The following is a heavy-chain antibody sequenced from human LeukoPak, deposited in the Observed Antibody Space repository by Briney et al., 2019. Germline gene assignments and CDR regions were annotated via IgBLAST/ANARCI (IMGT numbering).Heavy chain of an antibody. Sequence: GGSLRLSCAASGFTFSSYGMHWVRQAPGKGLEWVAVMWYDGSNKYYADSVKGRFTISRDNSKNTLYLQMNSLRAEDTAVYYCARAIPPYSSSWYERGYYFDYWGQGTLVTVSS. CDR3: ARAIPPYSSSWYERGYYFDY. CDR2: MWYDGSNK. V-gene: IGHV3-33*01. D-gene: IGHD6-13*01. J-gene: IGHJ4*02. CDR1: GFTFSSYG.